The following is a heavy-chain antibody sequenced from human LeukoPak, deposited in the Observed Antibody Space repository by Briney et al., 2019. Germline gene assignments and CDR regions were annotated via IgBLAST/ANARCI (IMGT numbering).Heavy chain of an antibody. CDR3: ARDDCSSISCYHDWFDP. J-gene: IGHJ5*02. Sequence: GGSLRLSCAASGFTFSSYWMSWVRQAPGKGLEWVANIKQDGSEKYYVDSVKGRFTISRDNAKNSLYLRMNSLRAEDTAVYYCARDDCSSISCYHDWFDPWGQGTLVTVSS. CDR1: GFTFSSYW. D-gene: IGHD2-2*01. V-gene: IGHV3-7*01. CDR2: IKQDGSEK.